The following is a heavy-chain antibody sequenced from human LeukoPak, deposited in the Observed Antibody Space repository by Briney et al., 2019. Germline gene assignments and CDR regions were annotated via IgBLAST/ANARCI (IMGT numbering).Heavy chain of an antibody. CDR1: GYTLTELS. Sequence: ASVKVSCKVSGYTLTELSIHWVRQAPGEGLEWMGGFDPEDGETIYAQKFQGRVTMTEDTSTDTAYMELSSLRSEDTAVYYCAAGVWWELDSVAHPDYWGQGTLVTVSS. V-gene: IGHV1-24*01. CDR3: AAGVWWELDSVAHPDY. D-gene: IGHD1-26*01. CDR2: FDPEDGET. J-gene: IGHJ4*02.